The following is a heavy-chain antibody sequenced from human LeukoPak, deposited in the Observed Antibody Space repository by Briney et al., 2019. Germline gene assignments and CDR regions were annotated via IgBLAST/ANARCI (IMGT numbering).Heavy chain of an antibody. V-gene: IGHV3-23*01. CDR3: AKEGYSIDY. J-gene: IGHJ4*02. CDR2: ISAGGETP. CDR1: GFTFSSYA. Sequence: GGSLRLSCAASGFTFSSYAMSWVRQAPGKGLEWVSAISAGGETPYYADSVKGRFTISKDNFKNTLYLQMNSLRAEDTAVYYCAKEGYSIDYWGQGTLVTVSS. D-gene: IGHD4-11*01.